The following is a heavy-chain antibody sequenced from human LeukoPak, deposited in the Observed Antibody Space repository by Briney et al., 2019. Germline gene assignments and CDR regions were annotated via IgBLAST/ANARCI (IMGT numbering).Heavy chain of an antibody. J-gene: IGHJ4*02. CDR2: FDPEDGEA. CDR1: GYTLTELS. D-gene: IGHD1-26*01. CDR3: AIWRWELPYFDY. V-gene: IGHV1-24*01. Sequence: GASVKVSCKVSGYTLTELSMHWVRQAPGKGLEWMGGFDPEDGEAIYAQKFQGRVTMTEDTSTDTAYMELSSLRSEDTAVYYCAIWRWELPYFDYWGQGTLVTVSS.